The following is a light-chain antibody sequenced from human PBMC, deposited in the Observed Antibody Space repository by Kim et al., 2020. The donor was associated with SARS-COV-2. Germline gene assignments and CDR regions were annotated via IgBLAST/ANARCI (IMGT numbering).Light chain of an antibody. Sequence: SELTQDPAVSVALGQTVRITCQGDSLRSYYANWYQQKPGQAPVLVIYGKNNRPSGIPDRFSGYSSGNTASLTITGAQAEDESDYYCNSLDSSGNHLVFGGGTQLTVL. CDR1: SLRSYY. J-gene: IGLJ2*01. CDR3: NSLDSSGNHLV. V-gene: IGLV3-19*01. CDR2: GKN.